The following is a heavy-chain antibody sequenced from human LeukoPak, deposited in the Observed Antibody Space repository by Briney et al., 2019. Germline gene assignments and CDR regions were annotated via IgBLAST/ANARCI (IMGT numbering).Heavy chain of an antibody. CDR2: ISVGGSDE. V-gene: IGHV3-48*03. CDR3: ARDVGFNNGWPA. J-gene: IGHJ5*02. Sequence: PGASLRLSCVASGFSFNTYEMNWVRQAPGQGLEWISYISVGGSDEDYADSVKGRFSVSRDNAKNSLFLQMNSLRVGDTAVYYCARDVGFNNGWPAWGQGTLVTVSS. D-gene: IGHD6-19*01. CDR1: GFSFNTYE.